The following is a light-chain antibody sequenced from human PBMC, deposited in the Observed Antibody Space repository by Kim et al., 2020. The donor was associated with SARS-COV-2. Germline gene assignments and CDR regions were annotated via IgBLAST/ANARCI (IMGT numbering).Light chain of an antibody. CDR2: GAS. V-gene: IGKV3-15*01. Sequence: VYPGERATLSCRASQSINTNLAWHQQKPGQAPRLLIYGASARAIDIPGRFSGRGSGTEFNLTINSLQSEDCAVYYCQQLHNWPLTFGGGTKVDIK. J-gene: IGKJ4*01. CDR3: QQLHNWPLT. CDR1: QSINTN.